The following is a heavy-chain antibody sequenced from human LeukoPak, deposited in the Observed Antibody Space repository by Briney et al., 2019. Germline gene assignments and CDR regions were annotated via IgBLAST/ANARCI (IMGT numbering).Heavy chain of an antibody. J-gene: IGHJ4*02. CDR1: GGSISSYY. Sequence: KPSETLSLTCTVSGGSISSYYWSWIRQPPGKGLEWIGYIYYTGSTNYNPSLKSRVTISVDTSKNQFSLKLSSVTAADTAVYYCAGLQYSSGWPHFDYWGQGNLVTVSS. CDR2: IYYTGST. V-gene: IGHV4-59*01. CDR3: AGLQYSSGWPHFDY. D-gene: IGHD6-19*01.